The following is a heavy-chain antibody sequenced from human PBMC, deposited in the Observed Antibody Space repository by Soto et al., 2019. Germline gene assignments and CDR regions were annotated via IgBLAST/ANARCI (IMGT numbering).Heavy chain of an antibody. CDR2: INPSGGST. CDR1: GYTFTSYY. V-gene: IGHV1-46*01. Sequence: ASVKVSCKAPGYTFTSYYMHWVRQAPGQGLEWMGIINPSGGSTSYAQKFQGRVTMTTDTSTSTAYMELRSLRSDDTAVYYCATRSPAFDYWGQGTLVTVSS. J-gene: IGHJ4*02. CDR3: ATRSPAFDY.